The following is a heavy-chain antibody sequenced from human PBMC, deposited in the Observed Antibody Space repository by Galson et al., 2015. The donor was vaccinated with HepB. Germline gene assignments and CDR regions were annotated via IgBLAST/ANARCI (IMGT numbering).Heavy chain of an antibody. V-gene: IGHV3-23*01. CDR1: GFTYSGSP. CDR3: AKGTYTSGGSHYYFDS. J-gene: IGHJ4*02. D-gene: IGHD3-10*01. Sequence: SCAASGFTYSGSPMIWVRQAPGKGLDYISAISASGDSTYIAESVGGRFTTSRDNSNNTVHLQMDSLRVEDTAVYYCAKGTYTSGGSHYYFDSWGQGTQVTVSS. CDR2: ISASGDST.